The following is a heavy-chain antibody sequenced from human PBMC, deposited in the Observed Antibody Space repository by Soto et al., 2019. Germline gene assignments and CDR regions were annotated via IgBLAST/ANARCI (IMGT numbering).Heavy chain of an antibody. CDR2: TYYRSKWYN. CDR1: GDSVSSNSAA. J-gene: IGHJ4*02. V-gene: IGHV6-1*01. Sequence: SQTLSLTCAISGDSVSSNSAAWNWIRQSPSRGLKWLGRTYYRSKWYNDYAVSVKSRITINPDTSKNQFSLQLNSVTPEDTAVYYCARSDRDSSGTPLYYFDYWGQGTLVTVSS. CDR3: ARSDRDSSGTPLYYFDY. D-gene: IGHD6-19*01.